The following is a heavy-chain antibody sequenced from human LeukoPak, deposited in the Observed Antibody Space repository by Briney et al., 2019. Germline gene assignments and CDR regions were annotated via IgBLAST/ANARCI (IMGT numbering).Heavy chain of an antibody. V-gene: IGHV3-21*01. CDR1: GFTFSSYS. CDR2: IIGGGGST. Sequence: PGGSLRLSCAASGFTFSSYSTNWVRQAPGKGLEWVSAIIGGGGSTYRADSVKGRFTISRDNAKNSLYLQMTSLRAEDTAVYYCARSITAPTWIQLWYLTDYWGQGTLVTVSS. CDR3: ARSITAPTWIQLWYLTDY. D-gene: IGHD5-18*01. J-gene: IGHJ4*02.